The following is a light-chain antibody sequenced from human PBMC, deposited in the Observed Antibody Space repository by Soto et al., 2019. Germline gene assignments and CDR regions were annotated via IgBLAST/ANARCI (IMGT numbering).Light chain of an antibody. J-gene: IGLJ2*01. CDR3: CSYAGNGTVV. CDR2: EGR. V-gene: IGLV2-23*01. Sequence: QSARTHPASVSGSPGQSITIPSAGTSIDVGNYNLVSRYQQHPGKAPKLMIHEGRKRPSGVSNRFSGTKSGNTASLTVSGLQAEDGADYYCCSYAGNGTVVFGGGTKVTVL. CDR1: SIDVGNYNL.